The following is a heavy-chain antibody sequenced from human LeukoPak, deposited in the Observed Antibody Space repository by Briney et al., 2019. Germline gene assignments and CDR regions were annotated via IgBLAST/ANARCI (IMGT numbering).Heavy chain of an antibody. Sequence: GESLKISCKGSGYSFTSYWIGWVRQMPGKGLEWMGIIYPGDSDTRYSPSFQGQVTISADKSISTAYLQWSSLKASDTAMYYCARLPLGWCSSPAYYFDYWGQGTLVTVSS. CDR1: GYSFTSYW. D-gene: IGHD2-8*02. CDR2: IYPGDSDT. V-gene: IGHV5-51*01. CDR3: ARLPLGWCSSPAYYFDY. J-gene: IGHJ4*02.